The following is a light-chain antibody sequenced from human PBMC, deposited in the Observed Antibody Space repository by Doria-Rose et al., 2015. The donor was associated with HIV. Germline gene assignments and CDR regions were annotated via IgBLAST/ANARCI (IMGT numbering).Light chain of an antibody. Sequence: QSVVTQPPSVSGAPGQRVAISCPGSSSNIWAGSDVYWYQQFPGTDPQLIIPGNTDRPSGVTDRFSGSKSGTSASLAISGLRAEDEADYHCQSYDSRLSVYVFGTGTKVTVL. V-gene: IGLV1-40*02. CDR1: SSNIWAGSD. J-gene: IGLJ1*01. CDR2: GNT. CDR3: QSYDSRLSVYV.